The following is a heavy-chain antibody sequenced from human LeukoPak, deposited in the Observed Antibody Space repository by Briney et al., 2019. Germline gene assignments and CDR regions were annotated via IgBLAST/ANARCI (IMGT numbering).Heavy chain of an antibody. V-gene: IGHV4-4*07. D-gene: IGHD3-3*01. Sequence: KPSETLSLTCTVSGGSISSYYWSWIRQPAGKGLEWIGRIYTSGSTNYNPSLKSRVTMSVDTSKNQFSLKLSSVTAADTAVYYCARGIMNYDLRVRNYYYYMDVWGKGTTVTVSS. J-gene: IGHJ6*03. CDR1: GGSISSYY. CDR3: ARGIMNYDLRVRNYYYYMDV. CDR2: IYTSGST.